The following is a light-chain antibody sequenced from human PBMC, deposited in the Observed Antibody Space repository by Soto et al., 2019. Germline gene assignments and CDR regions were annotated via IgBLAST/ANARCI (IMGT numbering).Light chain of an antibody. Sequence: VMLSLSLGTLSLNPGERATLSCRASQSVSSNVAWYQQKLGQAPRLLISGASSRATGIPDRFSGSGSGTDFTLTISRLEPEDFALYYCQQYGGSPITFGQRRLPEVK. J-gene: IGKJ5*01. CDR3: QQYGGSPIT. V-gene: IGKV3-20*01. CDR2: GAS. CDR1: QSVSSN.